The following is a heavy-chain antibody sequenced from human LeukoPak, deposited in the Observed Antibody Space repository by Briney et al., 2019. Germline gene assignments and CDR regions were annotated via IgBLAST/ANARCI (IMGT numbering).Heavy chain of an antibody. Sequence: ASVKVSCKASGGTFSSYAISWVRQAPGQGLEWMGWISAYNGNTNYAQKLQGRVTMTTDTSTGTAYMELRSLRSDDTAVYYCARDVGVPAAPDYWGQGTLVTVSS. CDR3: ARDVGVPAAPDY. V-gene: IGHV1-18*01. CDR2: ISAYNGNT. CDR1: GGTFSSYA. D-gene: IGHD2-2*01. J-gene: IGHJ4*02.